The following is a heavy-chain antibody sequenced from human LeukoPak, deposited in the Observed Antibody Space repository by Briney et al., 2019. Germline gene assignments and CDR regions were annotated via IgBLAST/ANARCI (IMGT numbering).Heavy chain of an antibody. CDR3: ARDVQEYYDSSGYYYVYYYYYGMDV. CDR1: GFTFSSYS. Sequence: GGSLRLSCAASGFTFSSYSMNWVRQAPGKGLEWVSSISSSSSYIYYADSVKGRFTISRDNAKNSLYLQMNSLRAEDTAVYYCARDVQEYYDSSGYYYVYYYYYGMDVWGQGTTVTVSS. D-gene: IGHD3-22*01. J-gene: IGHJ6*02. V-gene: IGHV3-21*01. CDR2: ISSSSSYI.